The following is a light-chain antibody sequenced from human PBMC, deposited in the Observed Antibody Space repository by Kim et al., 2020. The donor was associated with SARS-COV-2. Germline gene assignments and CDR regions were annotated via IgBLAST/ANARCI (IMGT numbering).Light chain of an antibody. CDR1: QDIRAY. V-gene: IGKV1-39*01. CDR3: QQSWSSPWT. J-gene: IGKJ1*01. CDR2: AAS. Sequence: SASVGARVEVTCRASQDIRAYLNWYQQKPGKAPNVLVSAASSVASGVPSRFSASGSGRQFSLIITNLQPEDAATYFCQQSWSSPWTFAPGTKLEI.